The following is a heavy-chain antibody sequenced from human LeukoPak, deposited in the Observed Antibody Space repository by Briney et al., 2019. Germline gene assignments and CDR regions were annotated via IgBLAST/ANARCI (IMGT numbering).Heavy chain of an antibody. Sequence: PSGTLSLTCAVSGASISGSGYYLGWIRQPPGKGLEWIGNIYYTGNTYYNASLQSRVTISIDTSKNQFSLRLNSVTAADTAMYYCAKSGGYGLIDYWGQGTLVTVSS. CDR1: GASISGSGYY. V-gene: IGHV4-39*01. CDR3: AKSGGYGLIDY. CDR2: IYYTGNT. D-gene: IGHD1-26*01. J-gene: IGHJ4*02.